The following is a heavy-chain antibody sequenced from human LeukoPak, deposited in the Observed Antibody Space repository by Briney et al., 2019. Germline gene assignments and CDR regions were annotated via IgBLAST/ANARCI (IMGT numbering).Heavy chain of an antibody. V-gene: IGHV3-21*01. CDR3: ARGAVVPYCSSTSCRAYYFDY. Sequence: GGSLRLSCAASGFTFSSYSMNWVRQAPGKGLEWVSSISSSSSSYIYYADSVKGRFTISRDNAKNSLYLQMNSLRAEDTAVYYCARGAVVPYCSSTSCRAYYFDYWGQGTLVTVSS. D-gene: IGHD2-2*01. CDR1: GFTFSSYS. CDR2: ISSSSSSYI. J-gene: IGHJ4*02.